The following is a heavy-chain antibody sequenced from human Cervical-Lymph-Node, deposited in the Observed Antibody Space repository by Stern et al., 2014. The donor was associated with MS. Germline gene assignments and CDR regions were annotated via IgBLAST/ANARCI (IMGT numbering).Heavy chain of an antibody. CDR1: GFTLSEHS. D-gene: IGHD3-3*02. V-gene: IGHV3-48*01. CDR2: IRSSSSDI. CDR3: ARDLAWAFDS. J-gene: IGHJ4*02. Sequence: EVQLVQSGGGLVRPGGSLRLSCAVSGFTLSEHSMNWVRQAPGKGLEWISYIRSSSSDISYAGSVKGRFTISRDDAKNSLYLQMNSLRAEDTAVYYCARDLAWAFDSWGQGTLVTVSS.